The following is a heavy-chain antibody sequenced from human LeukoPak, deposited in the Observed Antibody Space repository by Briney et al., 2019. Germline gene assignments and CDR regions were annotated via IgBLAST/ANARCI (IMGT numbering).Heavy chain of an antibody. J-gene: IGHJ6*02. CDR2: IWYDGSNK. Sequence: GGSLRLSCAASGFTFSSYGMHWVRQAPGKGLEWVAVIWYDGSNKYYADSVKGRFTISRDNSKNTLYLQMNSLRAEDTAVYYCAKDGARITIFGGISKLYYYYGMDVWGQGTTVTVSS. CDR1: GFTFSSYG. D-gene: IGHD3-3*01. V-gene: IGHV3-33*06. CDR3: AKDGARITIFGGISKLYYYYGMDV.